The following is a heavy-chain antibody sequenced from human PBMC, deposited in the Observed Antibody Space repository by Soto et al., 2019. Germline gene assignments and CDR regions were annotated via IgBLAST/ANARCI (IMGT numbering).Heavy chain of an antibody. CDR3: ARVITTAETPGDDFDY. Sequence: EVQLVESGGGLVQPGGSVRLSCAASGFTFSHYWMYWVRQVPWKGLLWVARIDGDETHITYADFVKGRFTISRDNAKNTVGLQMNSLSAEDTAVYYCARVITTAETPGDDFDYWGQGTLLTFPS. V-gene: IGHV3-74*01. J-gene: IGHJ4*02. CDR1: GFTFSHYW. D-gene: IGHD3-22*01. CDR2: IDGDETHI.